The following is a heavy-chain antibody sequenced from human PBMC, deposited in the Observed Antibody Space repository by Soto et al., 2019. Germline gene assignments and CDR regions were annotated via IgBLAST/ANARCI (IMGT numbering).Heavy chain of an antibody. Sequence: GGSLRLSCAASGFTFRTYAMYWVRQAPGKGLEWVSAIDDANSAYYADSVKGRFIISRDNSRNTLYLQMDGLGAEDTAIYYCTRRPMCTGDCWYFDDWGQGILVTVSS. J-gene: IGHJ4*02. CDR2: IDDANSA. D-gene: IGHD2-21*02. CDR1: GFTFRTYA. CDR3: TRRPMCTGDCWYFDD. V-gene: IGHV3-23*05.